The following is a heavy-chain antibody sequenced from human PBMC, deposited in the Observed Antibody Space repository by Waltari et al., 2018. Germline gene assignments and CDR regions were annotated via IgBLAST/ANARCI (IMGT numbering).Heavy chain of an antibody. J-gene: IGHJ4*02. V-gene: IGHV4-38-2*01. Sequence: QVQLQESGPGLVKPSETLSLTCAVSGYSISSGYYWGWIRPPPGKGLEWIGSIYHSGSTYYNPSLKSRVTISVDTSKNQFSLKLSSVTAADTAVYYCARPTTRLYSSSWYFDYWGQGTLVTVSS. CDR3: ARPTTRLYSSSWYFDY. CDR2: IYHSGST. CDR1: GYSISSGYY. D-gene: IGHD6-13*01.